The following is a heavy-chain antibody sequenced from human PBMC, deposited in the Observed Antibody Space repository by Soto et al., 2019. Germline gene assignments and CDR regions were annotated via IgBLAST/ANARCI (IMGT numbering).Heavy chain of an antibody. CDR3: SRHFPFVPAAMAESYYLDY. J-gene: IGHJ4*02. D-gene: IGHD2-2*01. V-gene: IGHV4-39*01. CDR1: GGSISSSSYY. Sequence: PSETLSLTCTVSGGSISSSSYYWGLIRQPPGKGLEWIGSIYYSGSTYYNPSLKSRVTISVDTSKNQFSLKLRSVTAADTAVYYCSRHFPFVPAAMAESYYLDYWGKGTLVTVSS. CDR2: IYYSGST.